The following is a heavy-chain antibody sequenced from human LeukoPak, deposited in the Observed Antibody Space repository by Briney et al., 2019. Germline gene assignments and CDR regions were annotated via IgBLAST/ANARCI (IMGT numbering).Heavy chain of an antibody. J-gene: IGHJ4*02. CDR1: GFTFSSYA. Sequence: GGSLRLSCAASGFTFSSYAMSWVRQAPGKGLEWVSAVSGSGGSTYYADSVKGRFTISRDNSKNTLYLQTNSLRAEDTAVYYCAKRIAAAYDFWGDWGQGTLVTVSS. CDR2: VSGSGGST. CDR3: AKRIAAAYDFWGD. V-gene: IGHV3-23*01. D-gene: IGHD6-13*01.